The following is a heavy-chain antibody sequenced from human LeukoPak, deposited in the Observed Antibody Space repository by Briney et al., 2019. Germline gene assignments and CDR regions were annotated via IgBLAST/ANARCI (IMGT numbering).Heavy chain of an antibody. J-gene: IGHJ6*02. CDR3: AKTHYDLLDV. D-gene: IGHD5-12*01. CDR1: GFSFSTSP. V-gene: IGHV3-23*01. Sequence: GGSLSLSCAASGFSFSTSPMSWVRKPPGKGLEWVSAMNNGPGATFYRDSVRGRFTISRDDSKSTLYLQMNSLRAEDTGTYYCAKTHYDLLDVWGQGTTVTVS. CDR2: MNNGPGAT.